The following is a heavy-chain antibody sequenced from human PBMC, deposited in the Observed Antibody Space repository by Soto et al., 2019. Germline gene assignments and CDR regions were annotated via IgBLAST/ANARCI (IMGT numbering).Heavy chain of an antibody. Sequence: SETLSLTCTVSGDSISRGAYYWTWIRQHPVKGLEWIGYIYNSGRTNYNPSLKSRLTISLDTSKNQFSLKLSSVTAADTAVYFCARRWGPTFDFWGQGTLVTVSS. D-gene: IGHD1-26*01. CDR2: IYNSGRT. J-gene: IGHJ4*02. CDR1: GDSISRGAYY. V-gene: IGHV4-31*03. CDR3: ARRWGPTFDF.